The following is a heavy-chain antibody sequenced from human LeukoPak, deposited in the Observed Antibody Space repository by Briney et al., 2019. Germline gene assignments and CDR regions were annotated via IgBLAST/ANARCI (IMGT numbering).Heavy chain of an antibody. CDR3: ARLGYCTNGVCFLGPDY. J-gene: IGHJ4*02. CDR2: ISGTGDRT. CDR1: GFTFSTYA. V-gene: IGHV3-23*01. Sequence: GGSLRLSCAASGFTFSTYAMSWVRQTPEKGLERVSAISGTGDRTYHADSVKGRFTISRDNSQNTLYLQMDSLRAEDTAVYYCARLGYCTNGVCFLGPDYWGQGTLVTVSS. D-gene: IGHD2-8*01.